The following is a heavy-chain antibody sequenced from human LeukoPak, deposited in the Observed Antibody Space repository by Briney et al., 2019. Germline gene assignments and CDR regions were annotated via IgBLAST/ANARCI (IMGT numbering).Heavy chain of an antibody. CDR2: INHSGST. Sequence: SETLSLTCAVYGGSFSGYYWSWIRQPPGKGLEWIGEINHSGSTNYNPSLKSRVTISVDTSKNQFSLKLSSVTAADTAVYYCARGGGGYVSGTPHYYDGMDVWGKGTPVTVSS. V-gene: IGHV4-34*01. D-gene: IGHD3-10*01. CDR3: ARGGGGYVSGTPHYYDGMDV. J-gene: IGHJ6*04. CDR1: GGSFSGYY.